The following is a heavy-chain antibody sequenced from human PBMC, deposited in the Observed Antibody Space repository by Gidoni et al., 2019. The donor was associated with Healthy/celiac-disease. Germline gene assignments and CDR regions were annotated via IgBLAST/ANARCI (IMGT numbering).Heavy chain of an antibody. Sequence: EVQLVQSGAEVKMPGESLKISCKGSGYSFTSYWIGWVRQMPGKGLEWMGIIYPGDSDTRYSPSFQGQVTISADKSISTAYLQWSSLKASDTAMYYCARQMHSGSYLFGAFDIWGQGTMVTVSS. CDR3: ARQMHSGSYLFGAFDI. D-gene: IGHD1-26*01. V-gene: IGHV5-51*01. CDR1: GYSFTSYW. J-gene: IGHJ3*02. CDR2: IYPGDSDT.